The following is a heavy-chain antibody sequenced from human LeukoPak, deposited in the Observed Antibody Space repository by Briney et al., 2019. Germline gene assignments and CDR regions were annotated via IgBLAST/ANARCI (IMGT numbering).Heavy chain of an antibody. CDR2: IYYSGST. Sequence: PSETLSLTCTVSGGSISSYYWSWIRQPPGKGLEWIGYIYYSGSTNYNPSLKSRVTISVDTSKNQFSLKLSSVTAADTAVYYCARAVGGYHFDHWGQGTLVTGSS. D-gene: IGHD3-16*01. CDR1: GGSISSYY. J-gene: IGHJ4*02. V-gene: IGHV4-59*01. CDR3: ARAVGGYHFDH.